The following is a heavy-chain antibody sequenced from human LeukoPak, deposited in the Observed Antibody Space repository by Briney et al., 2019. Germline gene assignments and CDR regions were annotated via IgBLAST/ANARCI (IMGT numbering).Heavy chain of an antibody. CDR3: ARDSGYDATLDYYYYGMDV. Sequence: ASVKVSCKASGYTFTSYYMHWVRQAPGQGLEWMGIINPSGGSTSYAQKFQGRVTMTRDTFTSTVYMELSSLRSEDTAVYYCARDSGYDATLDYYYYGMDVWGQGTTVTVSS. CDR1: GYTFTSYY. CDR2: INPSGGST. V-gene: IGHV1-46*01. D-gene: IGHD5-12*01. J-gene: IGHJ6*02.